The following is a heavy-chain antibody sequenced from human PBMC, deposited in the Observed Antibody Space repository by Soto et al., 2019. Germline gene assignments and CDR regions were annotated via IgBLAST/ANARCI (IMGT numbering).Heavy chain of an antibody. CDR2: ITGSGSST. CDR1: GFTFRRYD. J-gene: IGHJ6*02. Sequence: GGSLRLSCAASGFTFRRYDMNWVRQAPGKGLEWVSFITGSGSSTYNAESVKGRFTISRDNSKNTLYLQMNSLRAEDTAVYYCANPSYVGGFLYYCYGMDVWGRGTTVTVSS. D-gene: IGHD5-12*01. CDR3: ANPSYVGGFLYYCYGMDV. V-gene: IGHV3-23*01.